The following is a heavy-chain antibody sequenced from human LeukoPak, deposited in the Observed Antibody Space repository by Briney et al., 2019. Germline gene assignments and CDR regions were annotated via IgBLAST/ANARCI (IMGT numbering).Heavy chain of an antibody. Sequence: GASVRVSCKASGYTFTNYGVNWVRQAPGKGLEWMGGFDPEDGETIYAQKFQGRVTMTEDTSTDTAYMELSSLRSEDTAVYYCAAMARGVIIDYWGQGTLVTVSS. CDR2: FDPEDGET. V-gene: IGHV1-24*01. CDR1: GYTFTNYG. CDR3: AAMARGVIIDY. D-gene: IGHD3-10*01. J-gene: IGHJ4*02.